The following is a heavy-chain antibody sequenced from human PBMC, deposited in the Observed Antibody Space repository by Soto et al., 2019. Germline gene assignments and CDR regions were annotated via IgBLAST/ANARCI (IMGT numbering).Heavy chain of an antibody. D-gene: IGHD2-15*01. CDR1: GFTFSSYA. Sequence: GGSLRLSCVASGFTFSSYAMSWVRQAPGKGLEWVSSIVGSGGRTYYADSVHGRFTISRDNSKNTLYLQMNSLGAEDTAIFFCAKAPVPDYSAYGSCVFELWGRGTLVTVSS. V-gene: IGHV3-23*01. CDR2: IVGSGGRT. CDR3: AKAPVPDYSAYGSCVFEL. J-gene: IGHJ1*01.